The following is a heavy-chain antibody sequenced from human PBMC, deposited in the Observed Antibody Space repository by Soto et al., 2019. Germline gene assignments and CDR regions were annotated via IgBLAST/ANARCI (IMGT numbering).Heavy chain of an antibody. J-gene: IGHJ6*02. Sequence: GESLKSSGKGSGYSFTSYWIGWVRQMPGKGLEWMGIIYPGDSDTRYSPSFQGQVTISADKSISTAYLQWSSLKASDTAMYYCARYDHRGSYEAYYSYAIDVWGQGTTLPVS. CDR1: GYSFTSYW. CDR3: ARYDHRGSYEAYYSYAIDV. D-gene: IGHD3-16*01. V-gene: IGHV5-51*01. CDR2: IYPGDSDT.